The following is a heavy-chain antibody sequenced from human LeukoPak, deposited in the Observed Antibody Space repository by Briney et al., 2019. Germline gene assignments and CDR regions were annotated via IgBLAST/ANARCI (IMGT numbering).Heavy chain of an antibody. CDR2: IDHSGST. V-gene: IGHV4-30-2*01. CDR3: ARAPPLDYGDRQGSYGMDV. J-gene: IGHJ6*02. CDR1: GGSISSGGYS. Sequence: SETLSLTCAVSGGSISSGGYSWSWIRQPPGKGLEWIGYIDHSGSTYYNPSLKSRVIISVDRSKNQFSLKLSSVTAADTAVYYCARAPPLDYGDRQGSYGMDVWGQGTTVTVSS. D-gene: IGHD4-17*01.